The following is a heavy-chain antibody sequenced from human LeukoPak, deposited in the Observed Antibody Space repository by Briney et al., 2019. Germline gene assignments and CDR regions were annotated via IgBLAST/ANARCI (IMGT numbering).Heavy chain of an antibody. Sequence: GGSLRLSCAASGFTFSSSAMTWVRQAPGKGLEWVSLISGSGGNTYYADSVKGRFTISRDNAKNSLYLQMNSLRDEDTAVYYCAREPMDYWGQGTLVTVSS. CDR2: ISGSGGNT. CDR1: GFTFSSSA. CDR3: AREPMDY. V-gene: IGHV3-23*01. J-gene: IGHJ4*02.